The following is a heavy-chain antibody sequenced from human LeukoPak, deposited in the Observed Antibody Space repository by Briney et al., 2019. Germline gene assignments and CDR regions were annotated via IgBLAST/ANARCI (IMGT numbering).Heavy chain of an antibody. CDR3: ARDYWYFD. CDR1: GFTFSSFN. CDR2: ISSSSSAI. Sequence: GGSLTLSCAASGFTFSSFNMNWVPQAPGKGLEWVSYISSSSSAIYYADSVKGRFTISRDNAKNSLYLQMNSLRDEDTAVYYCARDYWYFDWGQGTLVTVSS. D-gene: IGHD3-9*01. J-gene: IGHJ4*02. V-gene: IGHV3-48*02.